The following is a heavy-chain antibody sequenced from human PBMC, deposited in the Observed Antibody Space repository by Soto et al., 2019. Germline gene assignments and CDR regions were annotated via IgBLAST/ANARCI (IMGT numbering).Heavy chain of an antibody. V-gene: IGHV1-18*01. Sequence: QVQLVQSGAEVKKPGASVKVSCKASGYTFTSYGISWVRQAPGQGLEWMGWINPYNGNTNYAQKLQGRVTMTTDTSPNTAYMELRSLRSADTAVYYCARDWFGIDYWGQGPLVTVSS. J-gene: IGHJ4*02. D-gene: IGHD3-16*01. CDR2: INPYNGNT. CDR3: ARDWFGIDY. CDR1: GYTFTSYG.